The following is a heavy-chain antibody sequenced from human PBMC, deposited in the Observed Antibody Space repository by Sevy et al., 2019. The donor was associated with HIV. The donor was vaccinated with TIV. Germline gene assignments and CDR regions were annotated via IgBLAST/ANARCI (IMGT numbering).Heavy chain of an antibody. V-gene: IGHV3-48*02. CDR3: ARDGGSCSGGSCYSGNHFDY. J-gene: IGHJ4*02. CDR2: ISSSSSTI. CDR1: GFTFSSYS. D-gene: IGHD2-15*01. Sequence: GGSLRLSCAASGFTFSSYSMNWVRQAPGKGLEWVSYISSSSSTIYYADSVKGRLTISRDNAKNSLYLRMNSLRDEDTAVYYCARDGGSCSGGSCYSGNHFDYWGQGTLVTVSS.